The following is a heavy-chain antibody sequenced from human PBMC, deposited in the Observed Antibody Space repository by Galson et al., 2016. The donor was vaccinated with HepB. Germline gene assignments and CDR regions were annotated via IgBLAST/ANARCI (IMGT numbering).Heavy chain of an antibody. Sequence: SLRLSCAASGFTFSSYWMSWVRQAPGKGLEWVANIKQDGSEKYYVDSVKGRFTVSRDNAKNSLYLQMNSLRVEDTAVYYCFAAGYGMDVWGQGTTVTVSS. CDR3: FAAGYGMDV. CDR1: GFTFSSYW. D-gene: IGHD6-13*01. J-gene: IGHJ6*02. V-gene: IGHV3-7*01. CDR2: IKQDGSEK.